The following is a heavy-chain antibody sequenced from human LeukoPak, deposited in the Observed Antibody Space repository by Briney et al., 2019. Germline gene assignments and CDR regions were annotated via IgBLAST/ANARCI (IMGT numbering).Heavy chain of an antibody. CDR1: GGSISSSSYY. CDR3: ARRGARLDP. CDR2: IYYSGST. V-gene: IGHV4-39*01. J-gene: IGHJ5*02. Sequence: SETLSLTCTVSGGSISSSSYYWGWIRQPPGKGLEWIGSIYYSGSTYYNPSLKSRVTISVDTSKNQFSLKLSSVTAADTAVYHCARRGARLDPWGQGTLVTVSS.